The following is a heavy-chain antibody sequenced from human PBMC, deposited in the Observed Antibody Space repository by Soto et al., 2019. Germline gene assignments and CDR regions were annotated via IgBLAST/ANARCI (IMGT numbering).Heavy chain of an antibody. CDR2: INSANGNT. D-gene: IGHD3-16*01. J-gene: IGHJ4*02. Sequence: QVHLVQSGAEEKRPGASVKVSCKASGYTFTNYAIHWVRQAPGQRLEWMGWINSANGNTQYSQKFQGSLTITRDTSASTGTMDLSSLRSEDTAVYYCARGGGGLRLGELPFFDYWGQGTLVTVSS. CDR3: ARGGGGLRLGELPFFDY. V-gene: IGHV1-3*05. CDR1: GYTFTNYA.